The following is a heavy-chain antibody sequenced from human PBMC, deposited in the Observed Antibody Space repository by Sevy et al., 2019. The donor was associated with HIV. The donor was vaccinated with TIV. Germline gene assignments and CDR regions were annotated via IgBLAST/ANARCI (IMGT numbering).Heavy chain of an antibody. J-gene: IGHJ4*02. Sequence: SETLSLTCTVSGTSFSSDSWTWIRQSPGKGLEWIGEINHTGSTNYNPSLKSRETISVDTSKNQFSLKLTSVTAADTAIYYCARWRGTRVTMIVVVTTGYFDHWGQGTLVTVSS. D-gene: IGHD3-22*01. CDR2: INHTGST. CDR1: GTSFSSDS. CDR3: ARWRGTRVTMIVVVTTGYFDH. V-gene: IGHV4-34*01.